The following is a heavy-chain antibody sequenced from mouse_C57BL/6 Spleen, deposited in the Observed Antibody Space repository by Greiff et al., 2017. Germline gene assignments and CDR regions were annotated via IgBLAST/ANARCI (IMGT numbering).Heavy chain of an antibody. CDR2: IYPGDGDT. CDR3: GREAGGVSYAMDC. CDR1: GYAFSSYW. J-gene: IGHJ4*01. Sequence: QVQLKESGAELVKPGASVKISCKASGYAFSSYWMNWVKQRPGKGLEWIGQIYPGDGDTNYNGKFKGKATLTADKSSSTAYMQLSSLTSEDSAVFFCGREAGGVSYAMDCWGQGSSVTDSS. V-gene: IGHV1-80*01. D-gene: IGHD4-1*01.